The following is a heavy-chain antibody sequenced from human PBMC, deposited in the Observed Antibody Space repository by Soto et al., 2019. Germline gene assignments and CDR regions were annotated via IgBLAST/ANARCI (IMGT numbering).Heavy chain of an antibody. CDR3: ARDTLDSSGYYFDY. D-gene: IGHD3-22*01. CDR2: IYHTGST. Sequence: SETLSLTCSVSGGSVTGGGYYWSWIRQLPGKGLEWIGYIYHTGSTFYNPSLKSRVTISVDTSKNQFSLKLSSVTAADTAVYYCARDTLDSSGYYFDYWGQGTLVTVSS. CDR1: GGSVTGGGYY. J-gene: IGHJ4*02. V-gene: IGHV4-31*03.